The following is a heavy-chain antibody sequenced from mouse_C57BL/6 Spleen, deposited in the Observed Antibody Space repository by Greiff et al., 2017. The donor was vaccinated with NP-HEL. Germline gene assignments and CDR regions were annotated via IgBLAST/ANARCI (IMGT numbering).Heavy chain of an antibody. D-gene: IGHD1-1*01. CDR2: IYPGSGNT. Sequence: VHLVESGAELVRPGASVKLSCKASGYTFTDYYINWVKQRPGQGLEWIARIYPGSGNTYYNEKFKGKATLTAEKSSSTAYMQLSSLTSEDSAVYFCAREGYYGPYAMDYWGQGTSVTVSS. CDR1: GYTFTDYY. J-gene: IGHJ4*01. CDR3: AREGYYGPYAMDY. V-gene: IGHV1-76*01.